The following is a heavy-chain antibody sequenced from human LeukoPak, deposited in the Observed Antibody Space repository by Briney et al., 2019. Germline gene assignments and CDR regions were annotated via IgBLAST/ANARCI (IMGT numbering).Heavy chain of an antibody. CDR1: GYTFTAYY. CDR2: INPKSGGT. J-gene: IGHJ4*02. V-gene: IGHV1-2*02. CDR3: ARVMDYGGNRENFDY. Sequence: ASVKVSCKASGYTFTAYYMHWVRQAPGQGLEWMGWINPKSGGTNYGKKFQGRVTMTRDTSINTAYMELSRLRSEDTAVYYCARVMDYGGNRENFDYWGQGTLVTVSS. D-gene: IGHD4-23*01.